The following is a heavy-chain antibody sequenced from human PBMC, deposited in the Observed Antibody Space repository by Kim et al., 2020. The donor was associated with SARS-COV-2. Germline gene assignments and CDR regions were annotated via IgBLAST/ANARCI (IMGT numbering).Heavy chain of an antibody. V-gene: IGHV3-23*01. D-gene: IGHD6-13*01. J-gene: IGHJ4*02. CDR3: AKETSMYSSRGSHIDY. Sequence: VKSRFTISRDNSKQTLYLQMNSLRAEDTAVYYCAKETSMYSSRGSHIDYWGQGTLVTVSS.